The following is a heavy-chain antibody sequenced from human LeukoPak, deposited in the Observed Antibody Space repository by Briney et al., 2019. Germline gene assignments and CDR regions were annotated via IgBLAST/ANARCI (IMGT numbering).Heavy chain of an antibody. CDR2: IAYDGSLK. J-gene: IGHJ4*01. CDR1: GFMFSRYA. D-gene: IGHD1-26*01. CDR3: ARDPIAGAPDYFDY. V-gene: IGHV3-30*04. Sequence: QVGGSLILSCAASGFMFSRYAMHWVRQAPGEGPEWVAVIAYDGSLKYYGDSVKGRFNISRDDSKNTLYLQMSSLRAEDTAVYYCARDPIAGAPDYFDYWGQGSLVTVSS.